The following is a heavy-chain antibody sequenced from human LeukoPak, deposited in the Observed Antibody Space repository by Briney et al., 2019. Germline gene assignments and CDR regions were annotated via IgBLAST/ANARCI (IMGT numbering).Heavy chain of an antibody. V-gene: IGHV4-59*01. CDR1: GGSISTYY. Sequence: SETLSLTCTVSGGSISTYYWSWRRQPPGKGLEWIGYIYYSGSTNYNPSLKSRVTISLDTSKNQFSLKLSSVSAADTAVYYCARDEGNFHSPTYAFNIWGQGTMVTVSS. J-gene: IGHJ3*02. D-gene: IGHD4-23*01. CDR3: ARDEGNFHSPTYAFNI. CDR2: IYYSGST.